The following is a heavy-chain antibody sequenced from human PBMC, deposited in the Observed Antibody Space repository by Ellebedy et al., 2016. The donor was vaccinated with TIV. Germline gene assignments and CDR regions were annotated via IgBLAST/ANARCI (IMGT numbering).Heavy chain of an antibody. CDR1: GFTFSSYA. J-gene: IGHJ4*02. V-gene: IGHV3-23*01. D-gene: IGHD4-17*01. CDR3: AKDRGISYGDYDY. CDR2: ISSDGSNI. Sequence: GGSLRLSCAASGFTFSSYAMSWVRQAPGKGLVWVSRISSDGSNIYYADSVKGRFTISRDNAKNTLYLQMNSLRAEDTAVYYCAKDRGISYGDYDYWGQGTLVTVSS.